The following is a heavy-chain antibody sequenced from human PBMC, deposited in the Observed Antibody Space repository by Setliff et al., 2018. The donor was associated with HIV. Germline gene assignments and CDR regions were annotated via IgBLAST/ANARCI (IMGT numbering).Heavy chain of an antibody. D-gene: IGHD4-17*01. V-gene: IGHV1-2*02. CDR2: INPNSSDT. CDR1: GYTFTSYG. J-gene: IGHJ5*02. Sequence: ASVKVSCKASGYTFTSYGISWVRQAPGQGLEWMGWINPNSSDTNYAQKFQGRVTMTRDTSISTAYMELSRLRSDDTAVYYCARDGDYGEYGAWGQGTLVTVSS. CDR3: ARDGDYGEYGA.